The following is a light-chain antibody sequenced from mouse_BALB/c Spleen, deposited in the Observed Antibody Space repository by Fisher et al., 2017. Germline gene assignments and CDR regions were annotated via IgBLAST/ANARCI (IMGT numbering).Light chain of an antibody. CDR3: QQWSSYPWT. V-gene: IGKV4-57*01. CDR1: SSVSY. J-gene: IGKJ1*01. Sequence: IVLTQTPAIMSASLGEEITLTCSASSSVSYMHWYQQKSGTSPKLWIYSTSNLASGVPARFSGSGSGTSYSLTISRMEAEDAATYYCQQWSSYPWTFGGGTKLEIK. CDR2: STS.